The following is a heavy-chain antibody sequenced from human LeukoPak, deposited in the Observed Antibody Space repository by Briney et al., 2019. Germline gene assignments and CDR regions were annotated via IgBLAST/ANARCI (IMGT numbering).Heavy chain of an antibody. Sequence: GGSLRLSCAASGFTFSNYWMHWVRQAPGKGLVWVSRIYIDGTGTVYADSMKGRFTISRDNAKNTLYLQMNSLRVEDTAVYYCATYLWFGELLETWDFDYWGQGTLVTVSS. CDR2: IYIDGTGT. CDR1: GFTFSNYW. D-gene: IGHD3-10*01. V-gene: IGHV3-74*01. J-gene: IGHJ4*02. CDR3: ATYLWFGELLETWDFDY.